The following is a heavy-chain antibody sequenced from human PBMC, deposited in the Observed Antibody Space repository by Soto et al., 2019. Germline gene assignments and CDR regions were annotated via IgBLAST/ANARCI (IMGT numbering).Heavy chain of an antibody. D-gene: IGHD3-10*01. CDR1: GFTFSSYS. CDR2: ISSSSSTI. Sequence: GSLRLSCAASGFTFSSYSMNWVRQAPGKGLEWVSYISSSSSTIYYADSVKGRFTISRDNAKNSLYLQMNSLRAEDKAVYYCARVALWFGEPSPLDIWGQGTMVTVSS. J-gene: IGHJ3*02. CDR3: ARVALWFGEPSPLDI. V-gene: IGHV3-48*01.